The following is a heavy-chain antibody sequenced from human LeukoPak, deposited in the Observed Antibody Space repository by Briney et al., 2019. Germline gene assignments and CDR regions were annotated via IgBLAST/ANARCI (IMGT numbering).Heavy chain of an antibody. Sequence: SETLSLTCAVYGGSFSGYYWSWIRQPPGKGLEWIGEINHSGSTNYNPSLKSRVTISVDTSKNQFSLKLSSVTAADTAVYYCARVNLFKLPFDYWGQGTLSPSPQ. D-gene: IGHD2-15*01. CDR1: GGSFSGYY. J-gene: IGHJ4*02. CDR2: INHSGST. V-gene: IGHV4-34*01. CDR3: ARVNLFKLPFDY.